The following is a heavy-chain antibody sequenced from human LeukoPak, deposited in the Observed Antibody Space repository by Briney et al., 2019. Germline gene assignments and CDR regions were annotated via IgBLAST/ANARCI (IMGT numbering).Heavy chain of an antibody. J-gene: IGHJ5*02. V-gene: IGHV1-8*01. CDR1: GDTFTSYD. CDR3: ARDFGRTAMGKS. D-gene: IGHD5-18*01. Sequence: ASVKVSCKASGDTFTSYDINWVRQATGQGLEWMGWMNPNSGNTGYAQKFQGRVTMTRNTSISTAYMELSSLRSEDTAVYYCARDFGRTAMGKSWGQGTLVTVSS. CDR2: MNPNSGNT.